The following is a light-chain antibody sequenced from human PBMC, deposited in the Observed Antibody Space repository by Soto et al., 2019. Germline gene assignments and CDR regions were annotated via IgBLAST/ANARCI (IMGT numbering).Light chain of an antibody. CDR2: AAS. J-gene: IGKJ4*01. CDR3: KASYNTPPA. V-gene: IGKV1-39*01. Sequence: DFQMTQSPSSLSASVRDRVTITYRARPSISNSLNWYQQKPGKAPKLLIYAASIFQSGIPSRFSGPGCGSDFNLANSSLQPEAFVNDYYKASYNTPPAFGGETKVEIK. CDR1: PSISNS.